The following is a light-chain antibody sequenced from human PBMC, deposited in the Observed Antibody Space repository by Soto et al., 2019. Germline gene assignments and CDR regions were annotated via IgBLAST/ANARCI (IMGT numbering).Light chain of an antibody. V-gene: IGLV1-44*01. CDR2: SNN. J-gene: IGLJ1*01. CDR3: AAWDDSLTGHYV. Sequence: QSVLTQPPSASGTPGQRVTMSCSGSSSNIGSNTVNWYQQLPGTAPKLLIYSNNQRPSGVPDRFSGSKSGTSASLAISGLQSEDEADYYCAAWDDSLTGHYVFGTGTKVTVL. CDR1: SSNIGSNT.